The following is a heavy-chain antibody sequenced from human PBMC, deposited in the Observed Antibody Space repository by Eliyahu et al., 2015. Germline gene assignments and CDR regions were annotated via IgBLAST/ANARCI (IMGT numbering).Heavy chain of an antibody. V-gene: IGHV4-4*07. J-gene: IGHJ4*02. CDR1: XXXXSSYY. CDR2: IYTSGST. CDR3: ARVADFWSGGYFDY. Sequence: QVQLQESGPGLVKPSETLSLTXTXXXXXXSSYYWSWIRQPAGKGLEWIGRIYTSGSTNYNPSLKSRVTMSVDTSKNQFSLKLSSVTAADTAVYYCARVADFWSGGYFDYWGQGTLVTVSS. D-gene: IGHD3-3*01.